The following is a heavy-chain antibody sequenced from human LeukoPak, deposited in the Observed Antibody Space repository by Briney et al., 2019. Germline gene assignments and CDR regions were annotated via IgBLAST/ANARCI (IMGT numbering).Heavy chain of an antibody. Sequence: GGSLRLSCAASGFSFSSYAMSWVRQAPGKGLEWVSAISGRGDTTYYADSVKGRFTISRDNAKNTLYLQMNSLRAEDTAVYYCAKEDYYYDSGDYFDYWGQGTLVTVSS. J-gene: IGHJ4*02. CDR3: AKEDYYYDSGDYFDY. CDR2: ISGRGDTT. V-gene: IGHV3-23*01. D-gene: IGHD3-22*01. CDR1: GFSFSSYA.